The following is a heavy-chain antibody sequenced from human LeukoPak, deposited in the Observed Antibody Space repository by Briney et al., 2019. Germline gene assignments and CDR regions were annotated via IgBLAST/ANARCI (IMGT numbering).Heavy chain of an antibody. CDR3: GREAHCYSSGYLPDY. Sequence: GSLRLSCAASGFTFSDYYMSWIRQAPGKGLEWVSYISSSSSYTNYADSVKGRFTISRDNAKNSLYLQMNSLRAEDTAVYYCGREAHCYSSGYLPDYWGQGTLVTVSS. CDR2: ISSSSSYT. J-gene: IGHJ4*02. D-gene: IGHD3-22*01. CDR1: GFTFSDYY. V-gene: IGHV3-11*05.